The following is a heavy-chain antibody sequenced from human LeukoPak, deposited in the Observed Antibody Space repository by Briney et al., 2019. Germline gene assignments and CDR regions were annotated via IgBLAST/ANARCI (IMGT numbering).Heavy chain of an antibody. Sequence: GGSLRLSCAASGFTFDDYAMQWVRHAPGKGLEWVSLISGDGGSTYYADSVKGRFTMSRDNAKNLLYLQMNSLRDEDTAMYYCARVSAPGTSGWYFGYWGQGTLVTVSS. CDR1: GFTFDDYA. V-gene: IGHV3-43*02. D-gene: IGHD6-19*01. J-gene: IGHJ4*02. CDR2: ISGDGGST. CDR3: ARVSAPGTSGWYFGY.